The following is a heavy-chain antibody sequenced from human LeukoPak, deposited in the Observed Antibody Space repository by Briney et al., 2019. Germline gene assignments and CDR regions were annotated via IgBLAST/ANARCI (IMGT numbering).Heavy chain of an antibody. J-gene: IGHJ4*02. CDR1: GFTFSSYS. CDR3: AKDHPYSSSPDY. D-gene: IGHD6-6*01. V-gene: IGHV3-48*01. Sequence: GGSLRLSCAASGFTFSSYSMNWVRQAPGKGLEWVSYISSSSSTIYYADSVKGRFTISRDNSKNTLYLQMNSLRAEDTAVYYCAKDHPYSSSPDYWGQGTLVTVSS. CDR2: ISSSSSTI.